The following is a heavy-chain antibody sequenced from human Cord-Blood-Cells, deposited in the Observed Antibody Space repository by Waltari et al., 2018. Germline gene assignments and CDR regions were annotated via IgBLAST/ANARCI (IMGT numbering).Heavy chain of an antibody. Sequence: QVQLVESGGGVVQPGRSLRLSCAASGFTFSSYGMHWVRQAPGKGLEWVAVISYDGSNKDYADSVKGRFTISRDNSKNTLYLQMNSLRAEDTAVYYCAKGSYCGGDCYSAFDIWGQGTMVTVSS. J-gene: IGHJ3*02. CDR3: AKGSYCGGDCYSAFDI. V-gene: IGHV3-30*18. D-gene: IGHD2-21*01. CDR1: GFTFSSYG. CDR2: ISYDGSNK.